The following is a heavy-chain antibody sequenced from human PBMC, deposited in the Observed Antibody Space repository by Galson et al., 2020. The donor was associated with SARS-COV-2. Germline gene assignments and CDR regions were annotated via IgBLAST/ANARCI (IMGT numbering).Heavy chain of an antibody. CDR2: IYYSGST. D-gene: IGHD3-22*01. CDR3: ARAYDSSGYYPDY. V-gene: IGHV4-30-4*01. Sequence: ASETLSLTCTVSGGSISSGDYYWSWIRQPPGKGLEWIGYIYYSGSTYYNPSLKSRVTISVDTSKNQFSLKLSSVTAADTAVYYCARAYDSSGYYPDYWGQGILVTVSS. CDR1: GGSISSGDYY. J-gene: IGHJ4*02.